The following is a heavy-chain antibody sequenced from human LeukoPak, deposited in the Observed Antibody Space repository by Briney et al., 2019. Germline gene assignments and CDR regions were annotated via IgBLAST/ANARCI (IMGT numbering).Heavy chain of an antibody. CDR1: GFTFSSYE. J-gene: IGHJ4*02. Sequence: GGSLRLSCAASGFTFSSYEMNWVRQAPGKGLEWVSYISSSGSTIYYADSVKGRFTISRDNAKNSLYLQMNSLRAEDTAVYYCASPFVMIFDYWGQGTLVTVSS. V-gene: IGHV3-48*03. CDR2: ISSSGSTI. D-gene: IGHD3-16*01. CDR3: ASPFVMIFDY.